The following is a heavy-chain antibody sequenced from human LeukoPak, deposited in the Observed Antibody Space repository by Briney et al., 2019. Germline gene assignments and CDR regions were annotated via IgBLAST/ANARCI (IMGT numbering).Heavy chain of an antibody. Sequence: SETLSLTFTVPGCSISSYYWSWFRQSPGKGRECIGYIHYTGSTNYNPSLKSRVTISVDTSKNQFSLKLRSVTAADTAVYYCARVQYSSSVDYWGQGTLVTVSS. CDR2: IHYTGST. V-gene: IGHV4-59*12. D-gene: IGHD6-6*01. J-gene: IGHJ4*02. CDR3: ARVQYSSSVDY. CDR1: GCSISSYY.